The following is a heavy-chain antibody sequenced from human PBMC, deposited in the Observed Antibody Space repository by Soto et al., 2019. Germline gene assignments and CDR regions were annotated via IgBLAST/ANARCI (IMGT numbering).Heavy chain of an antibody. Sequence: GGSLRLSCAASGFTFSSYGMHWVRQAPGKGLEWVAVIWSDGSNKNYTDSVKGRFTISRDNSKNTLYLQMSSLRAEDTAMYYCARDPYGEHYFDYWGQGTLVTVSS. CDR2: IWSDGSNK. CDR3: ARDPYGEHYFDY. D-gene: IGHD4-17*01. CDR1: GFTFSSYG. V-gene: IGHV3-33*01. J-gene: IGHJ4*02.